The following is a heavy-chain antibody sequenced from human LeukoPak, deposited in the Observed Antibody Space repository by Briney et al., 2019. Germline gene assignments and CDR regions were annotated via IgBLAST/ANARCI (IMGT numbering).Heavy chain of an antibody. CDR1: GFTFSSYA. J-gene: IGHJ3*02. CDR2: ISGSGGST. D-gene: IGHD1-26*01. Sequence: PRGSLRLSCAASGFTFSSYAMSWVRQAPGKGLEWVSAISGSGGSTYYADSVKGRFTISRDNSKNTLYLQMNSLRAEDTAVYYCAKGSGSYQALSAFDIWGQGTMVTVSS. CDR3: AKGSGSYQALSAFDI. V-gene: IGHV3-23*01.